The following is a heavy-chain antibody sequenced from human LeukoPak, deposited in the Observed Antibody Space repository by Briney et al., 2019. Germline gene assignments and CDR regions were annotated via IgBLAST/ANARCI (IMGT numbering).Heavy chain of an antibody. CDR1: GGTFSTYA. Sequence: SVKVSCKASGGTFSTYAISWVRQAPGQGLEWMGGIIPIFGTAHYAQKFQGRVTMTEDTSTDTAYMELSSLRSEDTAVYYCATVPLWFGELDYWGQGTLVTVSS. V-gene: IGHV1-69*06. CDR2: IIPIFGTA. D-gene: IGHD3-10*01. CDR3: ATVPLWFGELDY. J-gene: IGHJ4*02.